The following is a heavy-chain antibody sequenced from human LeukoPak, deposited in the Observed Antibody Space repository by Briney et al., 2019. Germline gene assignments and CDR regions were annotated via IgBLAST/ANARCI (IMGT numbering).Heavy chain of an antibody. CDR2: MYLSGTT. CDR3: AGLVGRYSSGLYYYYFDY. Sequence: TSETLSLTCTVSGDSINSLDLWSWVRQPPGKGLEWIGEMYLSGTTHSNPSVKSRVTISIDKSKNQFFLNLSSVTAADTAVYYCAGLVGRYSSGLYYYYFDYWGQGTLVTVSS. V-gene: IGHV4-4*02. CDR1: GDSINSLDL. D-gene: IGHD3-22*01. J-gene: IGHJ4*02.